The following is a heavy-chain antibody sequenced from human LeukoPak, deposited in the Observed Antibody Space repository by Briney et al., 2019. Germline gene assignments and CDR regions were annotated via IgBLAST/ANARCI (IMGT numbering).Heavy chain of an antibody. CDR2: ISYDGSNK. CDR3: ARGVRSSWYSQVDY. V-gene: IGHV3-30*04. Sequence: GGSLRLSCAASGVTFSSYAMHWVRQAPGKGLEWVAAISYDGSNKYYADSVKGRFTISRDNSKNTLYLQMNSLRAEDTAVYYCARGVRSSWYSQVDYWGQGTLVTVSS. CDR1: GVTFSSYA. J-gene: IGHJ4*02. D-gene: IGHD6-13*01.